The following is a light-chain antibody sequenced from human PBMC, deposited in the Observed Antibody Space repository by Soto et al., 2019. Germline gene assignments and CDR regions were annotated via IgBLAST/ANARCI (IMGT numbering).Light chain of an antibody. CDR3: QQYNNWPPYT. J-gene: IGKJ5*01. Sequence: EIVMTQSPATLSVSPGERATLPCRASQSVSSNLAWYQQKPGQAPRLLIYGASTRATGIPARFSGSGSGTEFTLTISSLQSGDFAVYYCQQYNNWPPYTFGQGTRLEIK. CDR1: QSVSSN. V-gene: IGKV3-15*01. CDR2: GAS.